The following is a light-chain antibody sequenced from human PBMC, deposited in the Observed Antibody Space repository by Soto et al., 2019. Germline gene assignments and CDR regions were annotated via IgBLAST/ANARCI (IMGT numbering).Light chain of an antibody. CDR2: DAS. Sequence: EIVLKQSPATLSLSPGERATLSCRASERVVIYLACYQQKPGQATRLLIYDASNRVTGIPGRFIGSGSGTDFTLTILSLEPEDFAVYYCQQRSNWPPYAFGQVTKLEMK. CDR3: QQRSNWPPYA. V-gene: IGKV3-11*01. J-gene: IGKJ2*01. CDR1: ERVVIY.